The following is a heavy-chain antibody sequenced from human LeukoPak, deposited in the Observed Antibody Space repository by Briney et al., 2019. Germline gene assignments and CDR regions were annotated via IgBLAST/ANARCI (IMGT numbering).Heavy chain of an antibody. CDR3: ARDPMTAAGSKDGMDV. J-gene: IGHJ6*02. CDR1: GFTFSSYS. D-gene: IGHD6-13*01. CDR2: IWYDGSIK. Sequence: GGSLRLSCVASGFTFSSYSMNWVRQAPGKGLEWVAVIWYDGSIKFYVDSVKGRFTISRDNSKNTLYLQMNSLRAEDTAVYYCARDPMTAAGSKDGMDVWGQGTTVTVSS. V-gene: IGHV3-33*08.